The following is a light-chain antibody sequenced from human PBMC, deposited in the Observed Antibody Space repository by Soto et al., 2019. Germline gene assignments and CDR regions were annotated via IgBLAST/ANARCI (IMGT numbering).Light chain of an antibody. CDR2: GAS. J-gene: IGKJ1*01. Sequence: ELVLTQSPGTLSLSPGERATLSCRASQSVSSSYLAWYQQKPGQAPRLLIYGASSRATGIPDRFSGSGSGTDFTLTIIRLEPEDFALYYCQQYGSSQTVGQGTKVDIK. V-gene: IGKV3-20*01. CDR1: QSVSSSY. CDR3: QQYGSSQT.